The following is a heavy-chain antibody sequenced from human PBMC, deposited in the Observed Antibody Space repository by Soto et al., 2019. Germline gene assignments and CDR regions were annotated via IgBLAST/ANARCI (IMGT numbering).Heavy chain of an antibody. D-gene: IGHD2-15*01. CDR3: ARGAVVVVAHYYYGMDV. CDR1: GFTFSDYY. V-gene: IGHV3-11*01. Sequence: QVHLVESGGGLVKPGGSLRLSCVASGFTFSDYYMSWIRQAPGKGLEWVSYISSSGSTIYYADSVKGRFTISRDNAKKSLYLQMNSLRAEDTAVYYCARGAVVVVAHYYYGMDVWGQGTTVTVSS. CDR2: ISSSGSTI. J-gene: IGHJ6*02.